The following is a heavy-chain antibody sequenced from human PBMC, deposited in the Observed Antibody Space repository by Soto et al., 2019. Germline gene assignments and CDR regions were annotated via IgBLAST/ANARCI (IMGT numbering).Heavy chain of an antibody. J-gene: IGHJ6*02. CDR1: GFSFSSYA. CDR3: ATLEFCTGTNCNHYFCNHAMDI. V-gene: IGHV3-48*02. CDR2: ISGRGTTI. Sequence: PGGSLRLSCAASGFSFSSYAMNWVRQAPGKGLEWVSFISGRGTTIYYADSVKGRFTVSRDNAQNSLFLQVDSLRDEDTAVYYCATLEFCTGTNCNHYFCNHAMDIWGQGTTVTVSS. D-gene: IGHD2-21*01.